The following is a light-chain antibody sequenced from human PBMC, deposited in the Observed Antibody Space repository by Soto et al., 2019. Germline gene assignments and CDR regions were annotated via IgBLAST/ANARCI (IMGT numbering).Light chain of an antibody. J-gene: IGLJ6*01. Sequence: QSALTQPASVSGPPGQSITISCTGTSSDVGAYDYVSWFQHYPGKAPKLMIYEVTNRPSGVSDRFSGSRSGNTASLTISGLQAEDEADYYCSSYTITNTLVFGSGTKLTVL. CDR3: SSYTITNTLV. CDR2: EVT. V-gene: IGLV2-14*01. CDR1: SSDVGAYDY.